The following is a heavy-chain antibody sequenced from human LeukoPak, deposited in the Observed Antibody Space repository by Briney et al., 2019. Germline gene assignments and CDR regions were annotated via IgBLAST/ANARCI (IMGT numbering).Heavy chain of an antibody. J-gene: IGHJ3*02. CDR2: ISAYNGNT. CDR1: GYTFTSYG. V-gene: IGHV1-18*01. CDR3: ASSLTIFGVVISYAFDI. D-gene: IGHD3-3*01. Sequence: ASVKVSCKASGYTFTSYGISWARQAPGQGLEWMGWISAYNGNTNYAQKLQGRVTMTTDTSTSTAYMELRSLRSDDTAVYYCASSLTIFGVVISYAFDIWGQGTMVTVSS.